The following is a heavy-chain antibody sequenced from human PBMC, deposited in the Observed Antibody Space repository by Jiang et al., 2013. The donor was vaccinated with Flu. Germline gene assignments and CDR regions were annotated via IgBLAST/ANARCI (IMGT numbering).Heavy chain of an antibody. CDR2: ISSSGNTI. Sequence: QLVESGGGLVQPGGSLRLSCAASGFNFNNYEMNWVRQAPGKGLEWVSYISSSGNTIHYADSVKGRFTISRDNAKNSLYLQMNSLRAEDTAVYYCARNKHITLVRGVILFDYWGQGTLVTVSS. J-gene: IGHJ4*02. V-gene: IGHV3-48*03. CDR3: ARNKHITLVRGVILFDY. CDR1: GFNFNNYE. D-gene: IGHD3-10*01.